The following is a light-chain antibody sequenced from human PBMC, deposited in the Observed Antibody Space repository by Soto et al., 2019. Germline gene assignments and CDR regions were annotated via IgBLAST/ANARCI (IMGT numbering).Light chain of an antibody. V-gene: IGKV3-15*01. CDR2: GAS. CDR1: QSVSSN. CDR3: QHYNKLPYT. Sequence: EIVMTQSLATLSLSPGERAALSCRASQSVSSNFAWYQQKPGQAPRLLICGASTRATGIPARFSGSGSGTEFTLTIRRLQSEDFAVYYWQHYNKLPYTVGQGTKVEIK. J-gene: IGKJ2*01.